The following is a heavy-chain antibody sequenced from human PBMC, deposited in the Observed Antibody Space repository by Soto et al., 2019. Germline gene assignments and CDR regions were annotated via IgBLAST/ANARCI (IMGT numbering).Heavy chain of an antibody. D-gene: IGHD6-25*01. CDR1: GFSLTSSGVG. Sequence: SGPTLVNPTQTVTLTCTFSGFSLTSSGVGVGWIRQPPGKALEWLAFIYWNGDTRYRPSLQSRLTITKDNSKKQVVLTMTNMDPLDTAAYCCAQRVGYRGCFDYWGQGILVTVSS. V-gene: IGHV2-5*01. CDR3: AQRVGYRGCFDY. CDR2: IYWNGDT. J-gene: IGHJ4*02.